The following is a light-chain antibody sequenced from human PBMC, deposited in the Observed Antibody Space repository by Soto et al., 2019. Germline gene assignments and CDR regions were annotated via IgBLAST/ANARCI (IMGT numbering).Light chain of an antibody. V-gene: IGKV3-15*01. CDR2: GAS. Sequence: EIVMTQSPATLSVSPGESATLSCRSSQSVRSNLAWYQQKPGQAPRLLIYGASTRATGIPARFSGSGSGTEFTLTISSLQSEDIATYYCQQYNNSPLTFGGGTKVDIK. CDR1: QSVRSN. CDR3: QQYNNSPLT. J-gene: IGKJ4*01.